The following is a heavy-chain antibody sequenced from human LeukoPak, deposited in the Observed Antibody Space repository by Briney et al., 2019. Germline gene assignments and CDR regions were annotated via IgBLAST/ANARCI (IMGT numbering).Heavy chain of an antibody. CDR2: ISSSSSYI. CDR3: ARHSRTGLSGPIDY. Sequence: SSISSSSSYIYYADSVKGRFTISRDNAKNSLYLQMNSLRAEDTAVYYCARHSRTGLSGPIDYWGQGTLVTVSS. V-gene: IGHV3-21*01. J-gene: IGHJ4*02. D-gene: IGHD2-15*01.